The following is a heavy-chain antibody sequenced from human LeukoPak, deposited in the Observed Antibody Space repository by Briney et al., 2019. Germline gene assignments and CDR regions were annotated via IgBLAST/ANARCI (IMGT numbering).Heavy chain of an antibody. Sequence: SETLSLTCTASGGSISSGDRYWSWIRQSPGKGLEWIGYIYSTGNTYYNPSLKSRVIISVDTSKNQFSLELNSVTAADTAVYYCARDSYSYGYGGFDYWGQGILVTVSS. CDR1: GGSISSGDRY. V-gene: IGHV4-30-4*01. J-gene: IGHJ4*02. D-gene: IGHD5-18*01. CDR2: IYSTGNT. CDR3: ARDSYSYGYGGFDY.